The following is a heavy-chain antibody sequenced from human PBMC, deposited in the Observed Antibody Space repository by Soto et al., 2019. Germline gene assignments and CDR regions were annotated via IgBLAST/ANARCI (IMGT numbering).Heavy chain of an antibody. CDR1: GFSLSNHW. Sequence: EVHVVESGGGLVQPGGSLRLSCAASGFSLSNHWMGWVRQAPGKGLEWVANIKSDGSEMYYVDSVKGRFIISRDNARNSQYLQMNSLRAEDTAVYYCARGTNYGDRADYFDSWGQGTLVTVSS. CDR3: ARGTNYGDRADYFDS. V-gene: IGHV3-7*01. D-gene: IGHD2-21*02. CDR2: IKSDGSEM. J-gene: IGHJ4*02.